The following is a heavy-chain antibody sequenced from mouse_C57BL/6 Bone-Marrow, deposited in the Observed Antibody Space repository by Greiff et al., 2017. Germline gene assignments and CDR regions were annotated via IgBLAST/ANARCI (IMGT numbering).Heavy chain of an antibody. CDR3: AERTTVVAHYYAMDY. Sequence: QVQLQQPGAELVKPGASVKMSCTASGYTFTSYWITWVKQRPGQGLEWIGDIYPGSGSTNYNEKFKSKATLTVDTTYSTAYMQLSSLTSEDSAVYYCAERTTVVAHYYAMDYWGQGTSVTVSS. D-gene: IGHD1-1*01. CDR2: IYPGSGST. CDR1: GYTFTSYW. V-gene: IGHV1-55*01. J-gene: IGHJ4*01.